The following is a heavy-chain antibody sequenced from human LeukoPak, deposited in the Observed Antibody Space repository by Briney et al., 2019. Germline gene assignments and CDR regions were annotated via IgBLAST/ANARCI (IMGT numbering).Heavy chain of an antibody. V-gene: IGHV3-30*18. Sequence: GRSLRLSCAASVFTFSSYGMHWVRQAPGKGLEWVSVISYDGSNKYYADSVKGRFTISRDNSKNTLYLQMNSLRADDTAIYYCAKKDGGRGEGTFDYWGQGTLVTVSS. J-gene: IGHJ4*02. D-gene: IGHD3-10*01. CDR2: ISYDGSNK. CDR3: AKKDGGRGEGTFDY. CDR1: VFTFSSYG.